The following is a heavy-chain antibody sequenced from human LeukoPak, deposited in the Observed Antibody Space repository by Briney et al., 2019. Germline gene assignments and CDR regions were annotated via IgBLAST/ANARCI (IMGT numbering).Heavy chain of an antibody. D-gene: IGHD6-19*01. CDR3: ARDPRQWLVPDAFDI. CDR1: GFTFSSYA. CDR2: ISSSGSTI. Sequence: GGSLRLSCAASGFTFSSYAMSWVRQAPGKGLEWVSYISSSGSTIYYADSVKGRFTISRDNAKNSLYLQMNSLRAEDTAVYYCARDPRQWLVPDAFDIWGQGTMVTVSS. J-gene: IGHJ3*02. V-gene: IGHV3-48*04.